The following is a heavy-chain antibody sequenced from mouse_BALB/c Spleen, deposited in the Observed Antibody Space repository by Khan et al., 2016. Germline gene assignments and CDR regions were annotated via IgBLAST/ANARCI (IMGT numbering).Heavy chain of an antibody. V-gene: IGHV3-2*02. CDR2: ISSSGLT. CDR3: ARSGNYFDY. CDR1: GYSITSAYA. Sequence: EVQLQESGPGLVKPSQSLSLTCTVTGYSITSAYAWNWFRQFPGNKLEWIGYISSSGLTSFNPSLKSRISITRDTSKNQFFLQLNSVTTEDTATYYCARSGNYFDYWGQGTTLTVSS. D-gene: IGHD1-1*02. J-gene: IGHJ2*01.